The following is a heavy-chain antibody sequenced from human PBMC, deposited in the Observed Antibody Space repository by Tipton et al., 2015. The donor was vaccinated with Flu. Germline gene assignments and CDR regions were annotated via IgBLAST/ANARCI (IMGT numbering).Heavy chain of an antibody. CDR3: ARRDYSNYVSEPKNWFDS. CDR2: ISHSGGS. V-gene: IGHV4-38-2*02. CDR1: GSFISSGYF. J-gene: IGHJ5*01. Sequence: LRLSCTVSGSFISSGYFWGWIRQPPGKGLEWLGSISHSGGSYYNPSLKSRVTISVDTSKNQVSLQLTSVTAADAAVYFCARRDYSNYVSEPKNWFDSWGQGTLVTVSS. D-gene: IGHD4-11*01.